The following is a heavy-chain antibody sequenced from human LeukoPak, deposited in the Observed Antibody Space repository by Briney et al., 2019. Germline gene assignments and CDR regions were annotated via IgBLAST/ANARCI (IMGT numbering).Heavy chain of an antibody. CDR2: ISGSGGNT. CDR3: ARDGRRSSWATDVNFDF. D-gene: IGHD6-13*01. V-gene: IGHV3-23*01. Sequence: GGTLRLSCAASGFTFSNYGMRWVRLAPGKGLEWVSDISGSGGNTYYADSVRGRFTISRDNSKNTLYLQMNSLRAEDTALYYCARDGRRSSWATDVNFDFWGRGTLVTVSS. CDR1: GFTFSNYG. J-gene: IGHJ4*02.